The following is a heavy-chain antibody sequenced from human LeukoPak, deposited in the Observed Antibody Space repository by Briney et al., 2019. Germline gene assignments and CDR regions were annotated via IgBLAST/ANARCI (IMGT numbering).Heavy chain of an antibody. CDR1: GFTFSSYG. D-gene: IGHD5-18*01. CDR3: ARGGYSYGNNWFDP. V-gene: IGHV3-33*01. CDR2: IWYDGSNK. J-gene: IGHJ5*02. Sequence: PGGSLRLSCAASGFTFSSYGMHWVRQATGKGLEWVAVIWYDGSNKYYADSVKGRFTISRDNSKNTLYLQMNSLRAEDTAVYYCARGGYSYGNNWFDPWGQGTLVTVSS.